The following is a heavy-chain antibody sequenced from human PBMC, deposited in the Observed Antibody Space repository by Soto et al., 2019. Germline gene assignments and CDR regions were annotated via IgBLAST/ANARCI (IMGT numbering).Heavy chain of an antibody. CDR1: GGSISSGGYY. J-gene: IGHJ4*02. CDR3: SRKNRSGYYYDGGSLGLDY. CDR2: IYYSGST. D-gene: IGHD3-22*01. V-gene: IGHV4-31*03. Sequence: PSETLSLTCTVSGGSISSGGYYWSWIRQHPGKGLEWIGYIYYSGSTYYNPSLKSRVTISVDTSKNQFSLKLSSVTAADKAVYYCSRKNRSGYYYDGGSLGLDYWGQGTLVTVSS.